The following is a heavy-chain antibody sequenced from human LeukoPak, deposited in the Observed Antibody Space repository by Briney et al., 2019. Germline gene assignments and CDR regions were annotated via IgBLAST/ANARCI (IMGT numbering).Heavy chain of an antibody. J-gene: IGHJ4*02. D-gene: IGHD2-2*01. CDR2: SYHSGST. CDR1: GYSITSGYY. V-gene: IGHV4-38-2*02. Sequence: PSETLSLTCTVSGYSITSGYYWGWIRQPPGKGLEWIGSSYHSGSTNYNPSLKSRVTISVDTSKNQFSLKLSSVTAADTAVYYCARRGPARSLVVVVPAAIGCFDYWGQGTLVTVSS. CDR3: ARRGPARSLVVVVPAAIGCFDY.